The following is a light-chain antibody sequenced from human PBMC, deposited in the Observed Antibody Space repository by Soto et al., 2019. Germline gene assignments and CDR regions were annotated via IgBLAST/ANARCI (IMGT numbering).Light chain of an antibody. CDR1: QSISSW. V-gene: IGKV1-5*03. CDR2: KAS. CDR3: QQDNSSPFT. J-gene: IGKJ3*01. Sequence: DIQMTQSPSTLSASVGDRVTITCRASQSISSWLAWYHQKPGKAPKLLIYKASSLESGVPSRFSGSGSGTEFTLTISSLQPDDLATYYCQQDNSSPFTFGPGTKVDIK.